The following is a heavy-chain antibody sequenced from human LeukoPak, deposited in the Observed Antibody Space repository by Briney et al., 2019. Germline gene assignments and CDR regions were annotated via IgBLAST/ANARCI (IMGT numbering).Heavy chain of an antibody. V-gene: IGHV4-39*01. CDR1: GGSISSSSCY. Sequence: PSETLSLTCTVSGGSISSSSCYWGWIRQPPGKGLEWIGSIYYSGSTYYNPSLKSRVTISVDTSKNQFSLKLSSVTAADTAVYYCARYGIAARPTDYWGQGTLVTVSS. CDR3: ARYGIAARPTDY. J-gene: IGHJ4*02. D-gene: IGHD6-6*01. CDR2: IYYSGST.